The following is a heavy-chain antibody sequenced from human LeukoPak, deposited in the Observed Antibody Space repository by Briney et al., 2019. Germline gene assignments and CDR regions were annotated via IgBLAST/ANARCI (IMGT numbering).Heavy chain of an antibody. CDR1: GGSISSYY. CDR2: IYYSGST. J-gene: IGHJ4*02. Sequence: SETLSLTCTVSGGSISSYYWSWIRQPPGKGLEWIGYIYYSGSTNYNPSLKSRVTISVDTSKNQFSLKLSSVTAADTAVYYCAREGDSSGYSLFDYWGQGTLVTVSS. CDR3: AREGDSSGYSLFDY. V-gene: IGHV4-59*01. D-gene: IGHD3-22*01.